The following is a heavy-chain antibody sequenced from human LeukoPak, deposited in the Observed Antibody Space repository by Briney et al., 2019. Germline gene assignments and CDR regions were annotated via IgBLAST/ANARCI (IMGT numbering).Heavy chain of an antibody. J-gene: IGHJ5*02. CDR3: ARDFRSSWSSTLGGDWFDP. V-gene: IGHV4-59*01. CDR1: GGSISSYY. D-gene: IGHD6-13*01. Sequence: SETLSLTCTVSGGSISSYYWSWIRQPPGKGLEWIGYIYYGGSTNYNPSLKSRVTISVDTSKNQFSLKLSSVTAADTAVYYCARDFRSSWSSTLGGDWFDPWGQGTLVTVSS. CDR2: IYYGGST.